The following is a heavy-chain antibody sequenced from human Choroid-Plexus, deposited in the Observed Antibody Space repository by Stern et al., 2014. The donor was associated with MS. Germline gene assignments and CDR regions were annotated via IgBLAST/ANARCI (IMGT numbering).Heavy chain of an antibody. Sequence: VQLEESGGGVVQPGRPLRLSCAAPGFSFSSFGMHWVRQAPGKGLEWGALISYDGSKDYADSVKGRFAISRDNSKNTLYLQMNSLRAEDTAVYYCAKDRQYLTFFFDFWGQGSLVTVSS. CDR2: ISYDGSK. J-gene: IGHJ4*02. CDR3: AKDRQYLTFFFDF. D-gene: IGHD2/OR15-2a*01. V-gene: IGHV3-30*18. CDR1: GFSFSSFG.